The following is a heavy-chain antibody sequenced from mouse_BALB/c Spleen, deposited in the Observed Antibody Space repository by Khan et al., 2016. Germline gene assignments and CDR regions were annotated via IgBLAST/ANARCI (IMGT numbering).Heavy chain of an antibody. Sequence: EVQLQESGPGLVKPSQSLALTCSVTGYSITSGYYWNWIRQFPGNKLEWMGYISYDGTNNYNPSLENRISITRDTSKNQFFLKLTSVTTEDTATYDCSGVSGGGMDSWGQGTSVTVSS. J-gene: IGHJ4*01. CDR2: ISYDGTN. V-gene: IGHV3-6*02. CDR3: SGVSGGGMDS. CDR1: GYSITSGYY. D-gene: IGHD1-1*02.